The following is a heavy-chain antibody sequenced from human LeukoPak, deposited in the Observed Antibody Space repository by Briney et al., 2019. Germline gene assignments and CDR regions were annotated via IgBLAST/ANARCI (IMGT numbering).Heavy chain of an antibody. D-gene: IGHD2-2*01. CDR1: GFTFSSYS. J-gene: IGHJ6*03. Sequence: GGSLRLSCAASGFTFSSYSMNWVRQAPGKGLEWVSSISSSSSYIYYADSVKGRFTISRDNAKNSLYLQMNSLRAEDTAVYYCARASPAAITWYYYYYIDVWGKGTTVTVSS. CDR3: ARASPAAITWYYYYYIDV. CDR2: ISSSSSYI. V-gene: IGHV3-21*01.